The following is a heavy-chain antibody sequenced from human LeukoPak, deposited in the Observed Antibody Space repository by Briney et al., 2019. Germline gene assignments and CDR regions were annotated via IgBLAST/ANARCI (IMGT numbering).Heavy chain of an antibody. CDR1: GFTFSSYD. D-gene: IGHD3-10*01. CDR2: ISYDGSNK. CDR3: ARAGASRAPKGMDV. Sequence: GRSLRLSCAASGFTFSSYDMHWVRQAPGKGLEWMAVISYDGSNKYYADSVKGRFTISRDNSKNTLYLQMNSLRAEDTAVYYCARAGASRAPKGMDVWGQGTTVTVS. J-gene: IGHJ6*02. V-gene: IGHV3-30*03.